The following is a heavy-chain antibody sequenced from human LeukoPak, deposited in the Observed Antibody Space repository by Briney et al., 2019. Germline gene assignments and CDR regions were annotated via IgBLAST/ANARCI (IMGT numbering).Heavy chain of an antibody. CDR3: ARAVTSTEGY. CDR2: ISSSSSYI. D-gene: IGHD4-17*01. Sequence: GGSLRLSCAASGFTFSSYSMNWVRQAPGKGLEWVSSISSSSSYIYYADSVKGRFTISRDNAQKSLYLEMNSLRAEDTAVYYCARAVTSTEGYWGQGTLVTVSS. J-gene: IGHJ4*02. CDR1: GFTFSSYS. V-gene: IGHV3-21*04.